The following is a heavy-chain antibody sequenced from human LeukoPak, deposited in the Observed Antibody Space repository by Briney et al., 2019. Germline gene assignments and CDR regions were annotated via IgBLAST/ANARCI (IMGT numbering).Heavy chain of an antibody. J-gene: IGHJ4*02. Sequence: GGSLRLSCAASGFTFSSYAMHWVRQAPGKGLEWVAVISYDGSNKYYADSMKGRFTISRDNSKNMLYLQMNSLRAEDTAVYYCASPGGLDYWGQGTLVTVSS. V-gene: IGHV3-30*04. D-gene: IGHD3-16*01. CDR2: ISYDGSNK. CDR1: GFTFSSYA. CDR3: ASPGGLDY.